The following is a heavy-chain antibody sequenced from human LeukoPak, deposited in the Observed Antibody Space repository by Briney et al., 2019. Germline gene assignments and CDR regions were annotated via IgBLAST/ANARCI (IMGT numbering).Heavy chain of an antibody. J-gene: IGHJ4*02. CDR1: DESFSGYY. Sequence: PSETLSLTCAVSDESFSGYYWNWIRQPPGRGLEWIGEINYSGSTQYHPSLKSRVSMSVDKSKKQVSLKLSSATVADTAVYYCAREGRGGHNFDYWGQGTLAIVSS. CDR2: INYSGST. D-gene: IGHD2-15*01. CDR3: AREGRGGHNFDY. V-gene: IGHV4-34*01.